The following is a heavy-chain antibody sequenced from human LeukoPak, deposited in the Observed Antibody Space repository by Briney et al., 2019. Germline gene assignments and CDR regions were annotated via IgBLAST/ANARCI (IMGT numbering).Heavy chain of an antibody. CDR3: AREGYCTNGVCYPIPHY. Sequence: PGGSLRLSCTASGFTFSYFSMNWVRQAPGKGLEWVANIKQDGSEKYYVDSVKGRFTISRDNAKNSLYLQMNSLRAEDAAVYYCAREGYCTNGVCYPIPHYWGRGTLVTVSS. V-gene: IGHV3-7*01. J-gene: IGHJ4*02. CDR1: GFTFSYFS. CDR2: IKQDGSEK. D-gene: IGHD2-8*01.